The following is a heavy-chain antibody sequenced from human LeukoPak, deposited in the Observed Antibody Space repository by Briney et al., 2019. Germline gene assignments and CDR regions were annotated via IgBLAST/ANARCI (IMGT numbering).Heavy chain of an antibody. CDR2: MNTNSGNT. CDR3: ARVRGRVGYNPQYYFDY. D-gene: IGHD1-1*01. V-gene: IGHV1-8*01. J-gene: IGHJ4*02. CDR1: GYTFTSYD. Sequence: ASVKVSCKASGYTFTSYDINWVRQATGQGLEWMGWMNTNSGNTGYAHKFQGRVTMTSNTSISTAYMELSSLRSEDTAVYYCARVRGRVGYNPQYYFDYWGQGTLVTVSS.